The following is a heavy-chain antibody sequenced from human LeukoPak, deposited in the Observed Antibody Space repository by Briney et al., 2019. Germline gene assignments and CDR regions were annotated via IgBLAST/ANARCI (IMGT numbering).Heavy chain of an antibody. V-gene: IGHV4-59*08. CDR1: GGSISSYY. Sequence: SETLSLTCTVSGGSISSYYWSWIRQPPGKGLEWIGYICYSGSTNYNPSLKSRVTISVDTSKNQFSLKLSSVTAADTAVYYCARHLYGSGSYSLDYWGQGTLVTVSS. J-gene: IGHJ4*02. CDR3: ARHLYGSGSYSLDY. CDR2: ICYSGST. D-gene: IGHD3-10*01.